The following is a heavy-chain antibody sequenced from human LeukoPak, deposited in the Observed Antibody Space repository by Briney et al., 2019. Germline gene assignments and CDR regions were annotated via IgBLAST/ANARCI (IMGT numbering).Heavy chain of an antibody. Sequence: GASVKVSCKASGYTFTTYGINWLRQAPGQGLAWMGWISTYNSNTHYAQKLQGRVTMATDASTSTAYMELRSLRSDDTAVYYCARGIPPGDAFDIWGQGTMVTVSS. CDR2: ISTYNSNT. J-gene: IGHJ3*02. CDR1: GYTFTTYG. D-gene: IGHD2-2*02. CDR3: ARGIPPGDAFDI. V-gene: IGHV1-18*01.